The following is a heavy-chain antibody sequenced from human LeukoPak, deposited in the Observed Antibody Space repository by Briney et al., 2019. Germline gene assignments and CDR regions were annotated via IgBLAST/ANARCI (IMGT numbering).Heavy chain of an antibody. Sequence: QSGGSLRLSCAASGFTFSSYTMTWVRQAPGEGLEWVSGISGSGDTTYYADSVKGRFTISRDNSKNTLYLQMNSLRAEDTAVYFCAKDQTPYYWGQGTLVTVSS. CDR1: GFTFSSYT. CDR3: AKDQTPYY. J-gene: IGHJ4*02. CDR2: ISGSGDTT. V-gene: IGHV3-23*01.